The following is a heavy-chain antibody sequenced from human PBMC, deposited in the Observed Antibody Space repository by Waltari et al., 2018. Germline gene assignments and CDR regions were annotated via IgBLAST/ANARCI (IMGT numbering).Heavy chain of an antibody. CDR2: IHHSGTT. J-gene: IGHJ6*03. V-gene: IGHV4-59*01. CDR1: RGSISTYY. CDR3: ARSRVTARFYYYYMDV. Sequence: QVQLQESGSGLLKPSETLSLTCAVSRGSISTYYWSWIRQPPGKGLEWIGHIHHSGTTKYNPSLESRVTISLDTSKNQFSLKLSSVTAADTAVYYCARSRVTARFYYYYMDVWGRGTTVAVSS. D-gene: IGHD5-18*01.